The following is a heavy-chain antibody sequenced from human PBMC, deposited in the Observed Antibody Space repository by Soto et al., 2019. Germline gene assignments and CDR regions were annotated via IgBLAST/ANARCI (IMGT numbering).Heavy chain of an antibody. CDR2: IKKDGSEK. J-gene: IGHJ4*02. CDR1: GFTFSSYW. Sequence: EGSLRLSCEASGFTFSSYWMSWVRQAPGKGLEWVANIKKDGSEKIYVDSVMGRFAISRDNAKNSLYLQMDSLRADDTAVYYCARGLLTFGGVIVVAFDFWGLGTLVTVSS. D-gene: IGHD3-16*02. V-gene: IGHV3-7*03. CDR3: ARGLLTFGGVIVVAFDF.